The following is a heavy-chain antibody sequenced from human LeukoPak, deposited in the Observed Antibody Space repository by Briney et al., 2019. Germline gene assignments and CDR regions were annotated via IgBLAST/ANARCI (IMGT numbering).Heavy chain of an antibody. CDR2: ISSSSSYI. CDR3: ARVDDFWSGYYSFDY. D-gene: IGHD3-3*01. J-gene: IGHJ4*02. CDR1: GLTFSSYS. Sequence: GGSLRLSCAASGLTFSSYSMNWVRQAPGKGLEWVSSISSSSSYIYYADSVKGRFTISRDNAKNSLYLQMNSLRAEDTAVYYCARVDDFWSGYYSFDYWGQGTLVTVSS. V-gene: IGHV3-21*01.